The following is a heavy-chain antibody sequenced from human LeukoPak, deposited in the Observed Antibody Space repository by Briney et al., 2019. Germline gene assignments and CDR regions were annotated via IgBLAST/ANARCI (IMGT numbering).Heavy chain of an antibody. Sequence: GGSLRLSCSASAFTFSSYAMHWVRQAPGKGLQYVSGISTNGGSTYYADSVKGRFSISRDNSKNTLYLQMSSLRAEDTAVYYCVLGSSGFLAPGYIDSWGQGTLVTVSS. CDR3: VLGSSGFLAPGYIDS. CDR2: ISTNGGST. D-gene: IGHD3-22*01. CDR1: AFTFSSYA. J-gene: IGHJ4*02. V-gene: IGHV3-64D*09.